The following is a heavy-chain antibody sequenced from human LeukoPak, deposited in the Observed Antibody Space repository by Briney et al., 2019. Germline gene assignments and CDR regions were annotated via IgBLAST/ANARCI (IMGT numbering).Heavy chain of an antibody. J-gene: IGHJ6*03. CDR2: IYYSGST. D-gene: IGHD6-13*01. CDR3: ARGEYSSSSFYYYYYMDV. V-gene: IGHV4-59*01. CDR1: GGSISSYY. Sequence: NPSETLSLTCTVSGGSISSYYWSWIRQPPGKGLEWIGYIYYSGSTNYNPSLKSRVTISVDTSKNQFSLKLSSVTAADTAVYYCARGEYSSSSFYYYYYMDVWGKGTTVTVSS.